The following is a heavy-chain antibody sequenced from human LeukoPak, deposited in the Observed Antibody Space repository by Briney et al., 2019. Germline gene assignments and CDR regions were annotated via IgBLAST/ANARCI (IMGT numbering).Heavy chain of an antibody. D-gene: IGHD3-10*01. J-gene: IGHJ6*03. CDR1: GGSISSSSYY. Sequence: SETLSLTCTVSGGSISSSSYYWGWIRQPPGKGLEWIGSIYYSGSTYYNPSLKSRVTISVDTSKNQFSLKLSSVTAADTAVYYCARHYGFGEGYYYYYMDVWGKGTTVTISS. CDR2: IYYSGST. CDR3: ARHYGFGEGYYYYYMDV. V-gene: IGHV4-39*01.